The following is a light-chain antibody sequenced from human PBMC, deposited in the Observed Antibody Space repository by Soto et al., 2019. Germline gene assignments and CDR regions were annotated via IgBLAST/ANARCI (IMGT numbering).Light chain of an antibody. CDR2: GNR. CDR3: SSYTSSSTYV. J-gene: IGLJ1*01. Sequence: QLVLTQPPSVSGAPGQRVTISCTGNSSNLGAGYDVHWYQQLPGAAPKLVIFGNRNRPSGVPERFSGSKSGTSASLAITGLQAEDEADYYCSSYTSSSTYVFGTGTKVTVL. CDR1: SSNLGAGYD. V-gene: IGLV1-40*01.